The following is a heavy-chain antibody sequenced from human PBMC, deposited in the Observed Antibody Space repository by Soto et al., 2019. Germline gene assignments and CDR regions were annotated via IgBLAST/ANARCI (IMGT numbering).Heavy chain of an antibody. Sequence: EVQLLQSGGGLEQPGGSLRLSCTASGFSINNYAGTWVRQAPGRGLEWVSSISGSGENTYYTDSVKGRFTISRDDSKNTVFLQVNSLRGDDSGIYFCARATGGGHGYIDMWGPGTLVTVSS. V-gene: IGHV3-23*01. J-gene: IGHJ4*01. CDR2: ISGSGENT. CDR1: GFSINNYA. D-gene: IGHD5-18*01. CDR3: ARATGGGHGYIDM.